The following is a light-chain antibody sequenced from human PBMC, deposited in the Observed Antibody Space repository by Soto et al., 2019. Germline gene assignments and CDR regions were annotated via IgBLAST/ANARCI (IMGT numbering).Light chain of an antibody. CDR2: GAS. CDR3: QQYNNWPPWT. J-gene: IGKJ1*01. V-gene: IGKV3-15*01. CDR1: QSVSSN. Sequence: EIVMTQSPATLSVSPGERATLSCRASQSVSSNLAWYQQKPGQAPRLLNYGASTRATGIPARFSGSGSGTEFTLTISSLQSEDFAVYYCQQYNNWPPWTFGQGPKVEIK.